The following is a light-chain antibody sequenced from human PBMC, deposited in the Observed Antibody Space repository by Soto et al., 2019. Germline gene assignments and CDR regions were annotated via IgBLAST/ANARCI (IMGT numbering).Light chain of an antibody. CDR1: SSDVGGYNY. Sequence: QSALTQPASVSGSPGQSITISCTGTSSDVGGYNYVSWYQQHPGKAPKLMISEVSNRPSVVSNRFSGSKSGNTASLTISGLQAEDEADYYCSSYTSSSTRVFGGGTKLTVL. CDR3: SSYTSSSTRV. V-gene: IGLV2-14*01. CDR2: EVS. J-gene: IGLJ3*02.